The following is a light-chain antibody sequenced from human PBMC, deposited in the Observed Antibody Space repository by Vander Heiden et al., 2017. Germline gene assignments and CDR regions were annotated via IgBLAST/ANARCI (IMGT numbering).Light chain of an antibody. CDR2: KDS. CDR1: ALPKQF. J-gene: IGLJ3*02. CDR3: QSADSSGFWV. V-gene: IGLV3-25*03. Sequence: SYELTQPPSVSVSPGQTARITCPGDALPKQFAFWYQQKPGQAPVLMIYKDSERPSGIPERFSGSSSGTTVTLTISGVQAEDEADYYCQSADSSGFWVFGGGTKLTVL.